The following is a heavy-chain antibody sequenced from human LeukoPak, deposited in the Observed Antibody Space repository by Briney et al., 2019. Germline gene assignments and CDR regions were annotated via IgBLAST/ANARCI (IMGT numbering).Heavy chain of an antibody. Sequence: ASVKVSCKASGYTFTGYYMHWVRQAPGQGLEWMGWINPNSGGTNYAQKFQGRVTMTRDTSINTAYMELSRLRSDDTAVYYCARAYYDFWAPLDYWGQGTLVTVSS. CDR3: ARAYYDFWAPLDY. D-gene: IGHD3-3*01. J-gene: IGHJ4*02. CDR2: INPNSGGT. V-gene: IGHV1-2*02. CDR1: GYTFTGYY.